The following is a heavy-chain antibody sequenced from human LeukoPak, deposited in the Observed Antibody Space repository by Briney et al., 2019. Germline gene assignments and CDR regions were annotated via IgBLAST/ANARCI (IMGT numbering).Heavy chain of an antibody. D-gene: IGHD6-19*01. CDR3: ARDLGYSSGWYVLGX. CDR1: GYTFTGYY. J-gene: IGHJ4*02. CDR2: INPNSGGT. V-gene: IGHV1-2*06. Sequence: GASVKVSCKASGYTFTGYYMHWVRQAPGQGLEWMGRINPNSGGTNYAQKFQGRVTMTRDTSISTAYMELSRLRSDDTAVYYCARDLGYSSGWYVLGXWGQGTLVTVSS.